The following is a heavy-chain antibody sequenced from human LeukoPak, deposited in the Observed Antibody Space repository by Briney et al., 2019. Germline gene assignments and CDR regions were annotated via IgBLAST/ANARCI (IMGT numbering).Heavy chain of an antibody. CDR1: GYTFTGYY. Sequence: ASVNVSCKASGYTFTGYYMHWVRQAPGQGLEWMGRINPNSGGTNYAQKFQGRVTMTRDTSISTAYMELSRLRSDDTAVYYCARDFIYGSGSYLFDYWGQGTLVTVSS. CDR3: ARDFIYGSGSYLFDY. J-gene: IGHJ4*02. V-gene: IGHV1-2*06. CDR2: INPNSGGT. D-gene: IGHD3-10*01.